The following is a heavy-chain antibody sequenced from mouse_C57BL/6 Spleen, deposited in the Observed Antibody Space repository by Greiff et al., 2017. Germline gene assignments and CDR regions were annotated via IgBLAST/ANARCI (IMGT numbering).Heavy chain of an antibody. CDR2: IYPGDGDT. CDR3: ARAGGDEGPYYFGD. CDR1: GYAFSSYW. D-gene: IGHD3-3*01. V-gene: IGHV1-80*01. J-gene: IGHJ2*01. Sequence: VQLQQSGAELVKPGASVKISCKASGYAFSSYWMNWVKQRPGKGLEWIGQIYPGDGDTNYNGKFKGKATLTADKSSSTAYMQLSSLTSEDSAVYFCARAGGDEGPYYFGDWGQGTTLTVSS.